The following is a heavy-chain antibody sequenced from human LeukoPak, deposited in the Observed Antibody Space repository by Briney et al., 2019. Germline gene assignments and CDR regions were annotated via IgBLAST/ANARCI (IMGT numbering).Heavy chain of an antibody. CDR2: IKSKTTGGTK. Sequence: PGRSITLSSAASAFTFSNAWMSWDRQAQGNGLEWVGRIKSKTTGGTKDYAATVKGRLTISRDDSKNTLYLQMNSLKTEDTAVYYCSTDPHYDIFRGTGFDYWGQGNLAIVSA. D-gene: IGHD3-9*01. CDR3: STDPHYDIFRGTGFDY. CDR1: AFTFSNAW. V-gene: IGHV3-15*01. J-gene: IGHJ4*02.